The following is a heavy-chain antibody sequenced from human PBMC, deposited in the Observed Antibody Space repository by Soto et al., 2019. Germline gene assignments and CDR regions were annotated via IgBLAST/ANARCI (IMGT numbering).Heavy chain of an antibody. CDR2: TYYRSKWYN. CDR1: RDSVSSNSAA. D-gene: IGHD5-18*01. CDR3: ARDAPGYSYGLNSFDP. V-gene: IGHV6-1*01. J-gene: IGHJ5*02. Sequence: SQTLSLTCAISRDSVSSNSAAWNWIRQSPSRGLEWLGRTYYRSKWYNDYAVSVKSRITINPDTSKNQFSLQLNSVTPEDTAVYYCARDAPGYSYGLNSFDPRGQGTLVTVSS.